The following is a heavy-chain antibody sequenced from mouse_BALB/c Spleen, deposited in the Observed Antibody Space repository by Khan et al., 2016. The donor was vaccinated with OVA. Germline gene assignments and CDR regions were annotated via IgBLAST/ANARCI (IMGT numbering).Heavy chain of an antibody. J-gene: IGHJ3*01. D-gene: IGHD2-14*01. CDR2: INPSNGYT. Sequence: LEESGAELARPGASVKMSCKASGYTFTSYTIHWIKKRPGQGLEWIGYINPSNGYTNYNQKFTDKATLTTDTSSTTAYLQLSSLTSDDSAFFNYVRDGDYHGNDGWFDYWGQGTLVTVSA. CDR1: GYTFTSYT. CDR3: VRDGDYHGNDGWFDY. V-gene: IGHV1-4*01.